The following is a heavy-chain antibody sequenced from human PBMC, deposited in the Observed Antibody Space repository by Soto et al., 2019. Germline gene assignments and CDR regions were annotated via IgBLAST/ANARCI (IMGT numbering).Heavy chain of an antibody. V-gene: IGHV1-18*04. CDR2: ISAYNGNT. J-gene: IGHJ5*02. Sequence: VKVSCKASGYTFTSYGISWVRQAPGQGLEWMGWISAYNGNTNYAQKLQGRVTMTTDTSTSTAYMELRSLRSDDTAVYYCARDLLAIAARPNWFDPWGQGTLVTVSS. CDR3: ARDLLAIAARPNWFDP. CDR1: GYTFTSYG. D-gene: IGHD6-6*01.